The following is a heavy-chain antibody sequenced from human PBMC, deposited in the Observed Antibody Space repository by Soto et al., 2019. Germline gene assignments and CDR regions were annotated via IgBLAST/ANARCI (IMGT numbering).Heavy chain of an antibody. Sequence: GGSLRLSCAASGFTFSNYGMSWVRQAPGKGLEWVSAISGSGGSTYYADYVKGRFTISRDNSKNTLYLQMNSLRAEDTAVYYCAKVPYSSSWYFDYWGQGTLVTVSS. CDR2: ISGSGGST. CDR1: GFTFSNYG. J-gene: IGHJ4*02. V-gene: IGHV3-23*01. CDR3: AKVPYSSSWYFDY. D-gene: IGHD6-13*01.